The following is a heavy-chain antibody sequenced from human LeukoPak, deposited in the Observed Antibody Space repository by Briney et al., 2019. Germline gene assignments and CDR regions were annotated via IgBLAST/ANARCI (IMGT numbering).Heavy chain of an antibody. CDR2: INPRDGGI. V-gene: IGHV1-46*01. Sequence: GASVKVSCKASGYTFTDYQIHWVREAPGQGLEWMGGINPRDGGIKYAQKFQGRVTMTRDTSTSTVYMELSSLRSEDTAVYYCAREQSGGYFDYWGQGTLVTVSS. J-gene: IGHJ4*02. CDR1: GYTFTDYQ. CDR3: AREQSGGYFDY. D-gene: IGHD2-8*02.